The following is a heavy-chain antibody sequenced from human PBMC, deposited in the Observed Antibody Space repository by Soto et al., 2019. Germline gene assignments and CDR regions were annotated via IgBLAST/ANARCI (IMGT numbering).Heavy chain of an antibody. CDR1: GGSINSSSYF. J-gene: IGHJ5*02. D-gene: IGHD6-19*01. CDR2: IYYSGST. V-gene: IGHV4-39*01. Sequence: SETLSLTCSVSGGSINSSSYFWGWVRQPPGKGLEWIGSIYYSGSTYYNPSLRSRVTISVDTSKNQSSLKLSSVTAADTAVFYCARHYSSGSRNWFGPWGQGTLVTVSS. CDR3: ARHYSSGSRNWFGP.